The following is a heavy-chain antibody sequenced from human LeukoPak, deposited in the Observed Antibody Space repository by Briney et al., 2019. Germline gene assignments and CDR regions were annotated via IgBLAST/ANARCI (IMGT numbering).Heavy chain of an antibody. CDR3: ARGRARLRSLYYFDY. CDR2: INHSGST. J-gene: IGHJ4*02. V-gene: IGHV4-34*01. D-gene: IGHD5-12*01. CDR1: GGSFSGYY. Sequence: SKTLSLTCAVYGGSFSGYYWSWIRQPPGKGLEWIGEINHSGSTNYNPSLKSRVTISVDTSKNQFSLKLSSVTAADTAVYYCARGRARLRSLYYFDYWGQGTLVTVSS.